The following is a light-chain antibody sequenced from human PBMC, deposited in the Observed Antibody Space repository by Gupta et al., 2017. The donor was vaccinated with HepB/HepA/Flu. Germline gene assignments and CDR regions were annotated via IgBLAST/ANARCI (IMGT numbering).Light chain of an antibody. CDR3: QQRSNWPPA. Sequence: EIVLTQTPATLSLSPGERATLSCRASQSVSSYLAWYQQKPGQAPRLLIYDASNRATGIPARFIGSGSGTDFRLTISGLEPEAFAVYYCQQRSNWPPAFGQGTRLEIK. CDR1: QSVSSY. V-gene: IGKV3-11*01. CDR2: DAS. J-gene: IGKJ5*01.